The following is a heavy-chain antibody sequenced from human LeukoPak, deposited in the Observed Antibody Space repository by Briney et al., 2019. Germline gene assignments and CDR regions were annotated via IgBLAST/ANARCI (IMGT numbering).Heavy chain of an antibody. CDR3: ARDGAFYDSSVDAFDI. J-gene: IGHJ3*02. V-gene: IGHV1-46*01. CDR2: INPSGGST. D-gene: IGHD3-22*01. CDR1: GYTFTSYY. Sequence: GASVKVSCKASGYTFTSYYMHWVRQAPGQGLEWMGIINPSGGSTSYAQKFQGRVTMTRDTSTSTVYMELSSLRSEDTAVYYCARDGAFYDSSVDAFDIWGQGTMVTVSS.